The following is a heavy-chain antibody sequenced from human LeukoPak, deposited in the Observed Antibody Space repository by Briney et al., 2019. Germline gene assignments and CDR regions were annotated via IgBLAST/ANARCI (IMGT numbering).Heavy chain of an antibody. V-gene: IGHV4-4*07. J-gene: IGHJ4*02. CDR1: SDPINNYY. D-gene: IGHD4-23*01. CDR2: MYSSGIT. CDR3: ARALLSTVVNPLDS. Sequence: PSETLSLICNGSSDPINNYYWTWIRQPAGKGLEWIGRMYSSGITNYSPSLKSRLALSLDTSTKQFFLTLHSVTAADTAVYYCARALLSTVVNPLDSWGQGILVIVSS.